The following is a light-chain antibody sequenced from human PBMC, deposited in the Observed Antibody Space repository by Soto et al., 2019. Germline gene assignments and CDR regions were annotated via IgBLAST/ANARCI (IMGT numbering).Light chain of an antibody. CDR3: QQRIWPRIT. CDR1: QTISRH. Sequence: EIVLIQSPATLSLSPGETATLSCRASQTISRHLAWYQRKPGQAPRLLIYDISYRDTGVPARFSGSGSGTAFTLTISSLEPEDSAVYYCQQRIWPRITFGQGTRLEIK. J-gene: IGKJ2*01. CDR2: DIS. V-gene: IGKV3-11*01.